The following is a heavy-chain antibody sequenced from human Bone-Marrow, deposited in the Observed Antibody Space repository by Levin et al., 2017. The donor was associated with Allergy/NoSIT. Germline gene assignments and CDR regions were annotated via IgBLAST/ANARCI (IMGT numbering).Heavy chain of an antibody. CDR3: ATMSGFGELFFEH. D-gene: IGHD3-10*01. J-gene: IGHJ4*02. Sequence: AASVKVSCKVSGYTLTELSMHWVRQAPGKGLEWMGGFDPDDGYTIYAAKFQGRVTLTEDTSTDIAYMELSSLRSEDTAVYYCATMSGFGELFFEHWGQGTLVTVSS. CDR2: FDPDDGYT. CDR1: GYTLTELS. V-gene: IGHV1-24*01.